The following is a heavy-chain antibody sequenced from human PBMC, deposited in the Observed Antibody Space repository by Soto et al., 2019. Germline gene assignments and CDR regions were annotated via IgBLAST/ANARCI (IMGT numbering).Heavy chain of an antibody. CDR2: IYYSGST. CDR1: GGSISSYY. D-gene: IGHD2-2*01. Sequence: SETLSLTSTVSGGSISSYYWSWIRQPPGKGLEWIGYIYYSGSTNYNPSLKSRVTISVDTSKNQFSLKLSSVTAADTAVYYCARGVPVIVVVPAAMVNYFDYWGQGTLVTVSS. V-gene: IGHV4-59*01. CDR3: ARGVPVIVVVPAAMVNYFDY. J-gene: IGHJ4*02.